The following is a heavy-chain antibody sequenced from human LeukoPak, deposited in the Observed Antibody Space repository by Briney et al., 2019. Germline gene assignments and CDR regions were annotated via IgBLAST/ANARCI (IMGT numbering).Heavy chain of an antibody. CDR3: AKASSSSWYLFGWFDP. J-gene: IGHJ5*02. Sequence: PGRSLRLSRAASGFTFDDYAMHWVPQAPGKGLEWVSGISWNSGSIGYADSVKGRFTISRDNAKNSLYLQMNSLRAEDTALYYCAKASSSSWYLFGWFDPWGQGTLVTVSS. D-gene: IGHD6-13*01. V-gene: IGHV3-9*01. CDR2: ISWNSGSI. CDR1: GFTFDDYA.